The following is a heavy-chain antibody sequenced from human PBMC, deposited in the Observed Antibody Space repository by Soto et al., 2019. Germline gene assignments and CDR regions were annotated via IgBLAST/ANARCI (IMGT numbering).Heavy chain of an antibody. CDR2: INHRGYT. CDR1: GGSFSGYY. Sequence: QVQLQQWGAGLLKPSETLSLTCAVYGGSFSGYYWSWIRQPPGKGLEWIGEINHRGYTTYNPSLKSRVTISVDTCKNQFSLKLSSVTAADTAVYYCARVDIVTTNWFDPWGQGTPVTVSS. D-gene: IGHD5-12*01. V-gene: IGHV4-34*01. J-gene: IGHJ5*02. CDR3: ARVDIVTTNWFDP.